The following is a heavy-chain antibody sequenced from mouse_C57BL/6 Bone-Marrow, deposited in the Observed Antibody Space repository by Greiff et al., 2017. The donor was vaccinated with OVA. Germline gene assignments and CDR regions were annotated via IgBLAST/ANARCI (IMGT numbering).Heavy chain of an antibody. J-gene: IGHJ4*01. Sequence: EVQVVESGGDLVKPGGSLKLSCAASGFTFSSYGMSWARQTPDKRLEWVATISSGGSYTYYPDSVKGRFTISRDNAKNTLYLQMSSLKSEDTAMYYCARHRYGYAMDYWGQGTSVTVSS. CDR1: GFTFSSYG. CDR2: ISSGGSYT. CDR3: ARHRYGYAMDY. V-gene: IGHV5-6*01. D-gene: IGHD1-1*01.